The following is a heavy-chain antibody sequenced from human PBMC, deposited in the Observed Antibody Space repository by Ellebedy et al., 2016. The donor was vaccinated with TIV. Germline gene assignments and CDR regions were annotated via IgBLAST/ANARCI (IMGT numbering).Heavy chain of an antibody. CDR2: IYFGGST. D-gene: IGHD3-22*01. CDR1: GSSMSPHY. J-gene: IGHJ4*02. CDR3: VKGGYYHATD. V-gene: IGHV4-59*11. Sequence: MPSETLSLTCTVSGSSMSPHYWSWIRQPPGKGLEWIGYIYFGGSTTYNPSLKSRVTISIDTSKNQFSLKLRSVTTADSAVYFCVKGGYYHATDWGQGTLVSVSS.